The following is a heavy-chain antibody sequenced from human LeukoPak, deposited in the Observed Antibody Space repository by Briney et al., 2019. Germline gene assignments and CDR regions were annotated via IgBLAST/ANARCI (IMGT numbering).Heavy chain of an antibody. Sequence: PSETLSLTCSVSGGSISIYYWSWIRQPPGKGLEWIGYIYNSGSTNYNPSLKSRVTISVDTSKNQFSLKLSSVTAADTAVYYCARGIRDVDTAMNDAFDIWGQGTMVTVSS. CDR2: IYNSGST. J-gene: IGHJ3*02. D-gene: IGHD5-18*01. V-gene: IGHV4-59*01. CDR3: ARGIRDVDTAMNDAFDI. CDR1: GGSISIYY.